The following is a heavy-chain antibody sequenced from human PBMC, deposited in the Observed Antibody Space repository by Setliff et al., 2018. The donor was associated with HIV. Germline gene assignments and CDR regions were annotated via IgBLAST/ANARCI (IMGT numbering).Heavy chain of an antibody. CDR2: VYSGGSST. V-gene: IGHV3-23*03. CDR1: GFTFSSYA. Sequence: GGSLRLSCEASGFTFSSYAMNWVRQAPGKGLEWVSVVYSGGSSTYYADSVRGRFTISRDNSKNTLYLQMNRLRAEDTAVYYCAKDAIGKYDYFDLWGQGTLVTVSS. J-gene: IGHJ4*02. CDR3: AKDAIGKYDYFDL.